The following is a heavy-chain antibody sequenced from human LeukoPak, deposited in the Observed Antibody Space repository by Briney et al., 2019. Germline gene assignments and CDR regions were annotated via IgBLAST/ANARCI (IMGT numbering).Heavy chain of an antibody. D-gene: IGHD2-2*01. CDR2: INHSGST. Sequence: SETLSLTCAVYGGSFSGYYWSWIRQPPGKGLEWIGEINHSGSTNYNPSLNSRVTISVDTSKNQFSLKLSSMTAADTAVYYCARGARRGYCSSTSCWKGFDPWGQGTLVTVSS. CDR1: GGSFSGYY. V-gene: IGHV4-34*01. CDR3: ARGARRGYCSSTSCWKGFDP. J-gene: IGHJ5*02.